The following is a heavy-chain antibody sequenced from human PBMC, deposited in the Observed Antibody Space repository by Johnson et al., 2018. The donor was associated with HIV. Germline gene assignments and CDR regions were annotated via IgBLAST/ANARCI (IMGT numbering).Heavy chain of an antibody. J-gene: IGHJ3*02. D-gene: IGHD6-13*01. Sequence: QVQLVESGGGVVQPGRSLRLSCAASGFTFSGYGMHWVRQAPGKGLEWVAVISFDGRNKYYADSVKGRFTISRDNSKNTLYLQMNSLRAEDTAVYYCVRPAAAGRDDAFDIWGQGTMVTVSS. CDR3: VRPAAAGRDDAFDI. CDR2: ISFDGRNK. V-gene: IGHV3-30*03. CDR1: GFTFSGYG.